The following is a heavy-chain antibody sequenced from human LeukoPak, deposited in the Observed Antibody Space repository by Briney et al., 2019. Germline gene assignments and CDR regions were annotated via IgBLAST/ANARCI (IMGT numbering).Heavy chain of an antibody. J-gene: IGHJ4*02. V-gene: IGHV4-34*01. CDR3: ARNIAVAAGWDYFDY. CDR1: GGSFSGYY. D-gene: IGHD6-19*01. Sequence: SETLSLTCAVYGGSFSGYYWSWIRQPPGKGLEWIGEINHSGSTNYNPSLKSRVTISIDTSKNQFSLNLSAVTATDTAVYYCARNIAVAAGWDYFDYWGQGTLVTVSS. CDR2: INHSGST.